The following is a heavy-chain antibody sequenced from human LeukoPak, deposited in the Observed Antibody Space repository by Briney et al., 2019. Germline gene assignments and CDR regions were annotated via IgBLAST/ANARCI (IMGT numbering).Heavy chain of an antibody. CDR1: GYTFTGYY. J-gene: IGHJ4*02. CDR3: ARGKVGATQPGSY. Sequence: GASVEVSCKASGYTFTGYYMHWVRQAPGQGLEWMGWINPNSGGTNYAQKFQGRVTMTRDTSISTAYMELSRLRSDDTAVYYCARGKVGATQPGSYWGQGTLVTVSS. CDR2: INPNSGGT. V-gene: IGHV1-2*02. D-gene: IGHD1-26*01.